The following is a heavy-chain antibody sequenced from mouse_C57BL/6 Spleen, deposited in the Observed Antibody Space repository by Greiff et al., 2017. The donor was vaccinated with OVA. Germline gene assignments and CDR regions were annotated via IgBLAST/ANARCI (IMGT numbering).Heavy chain of an antibody. V-gene: IGHV5-16*01. Sequence: EVKVVESEGGLVQPGSSMKLSCTASGFTFSDYYMAWVRQVPEKGLEWVANINYDGSSTYYLDSLKSRFTISRDNAKNILYLQMSSLKSEDTATYYCAREGWYFDVWGTGTTVTVSS. J-gene: IGHJ1*03. CDR3: AREGWYFDV. CDR1: GFTFSDYY. CDR2: INYDGSST.